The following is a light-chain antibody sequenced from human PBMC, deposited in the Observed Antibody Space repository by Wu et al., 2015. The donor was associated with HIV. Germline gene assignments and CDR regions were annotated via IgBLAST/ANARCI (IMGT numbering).Light chain of an antibody. J-gene: IGKJ5*01. Sequence: DXANITXRASQDISTYLAWYQQTPGKAPRVLIYDASTLQSGVSSRFSGSGSGADFTLTISGLQREDFAVYFCQQLNSFPLTFGQGSRLEI. CDR1: QDISTY. CDR2: DAS. V-gene: IGKV1-13*02. CDR3: QQLNSFPLT.